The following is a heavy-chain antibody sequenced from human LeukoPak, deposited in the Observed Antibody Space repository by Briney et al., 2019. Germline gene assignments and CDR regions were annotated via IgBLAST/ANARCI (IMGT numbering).Heavy chain of an antibody. CDR3: AKDEGDVGATSDY. Sequence: GALRLSCAASGFTFSSYAMSWVRQAPGKGLEWVSAISGSGGSTYYADSVKGRFTISRDNSKNTLYLQMNSLRAEDTAVYYCAKDEGDVGATSDYWGQGTLVTVSS. CDR1: GFTFSSYA. CDR2: ISGSGGST. V-gene: IGHV3-23*01. D-gene: IGHD1-26*01. J-gene: IGHJ4*02.